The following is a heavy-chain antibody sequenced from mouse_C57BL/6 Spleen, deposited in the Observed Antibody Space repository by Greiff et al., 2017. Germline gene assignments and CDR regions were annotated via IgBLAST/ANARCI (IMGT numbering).Heavy chain of an antibody. CDR3: ASSDYGSSYEFAY. J-gene: IGHJ3*01. Sequence: QVHVKQSGPELVKPGASVKISCKASGYAFSSSWMNWVKQRPGKGLEWIGRIYPGDGDTNYNGKFKGKATLTADKSSSTAYMQLSSLTSEDSAVYFCASSDYGSSYEFAYWGQGTLVTVSA. D-gene: IGHD1-1*01. CDR1: GYAFSSSW. CDR2: IYPGDGDT. V-gene: IGHV1-82*01.